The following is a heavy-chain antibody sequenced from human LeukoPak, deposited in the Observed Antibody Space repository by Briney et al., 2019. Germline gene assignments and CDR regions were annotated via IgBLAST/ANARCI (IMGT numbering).Heavy chain of an antibody. V-gene: IGHV1-2*02. J-gene: IGHJ4*02. Sequence: ASVKVSCKASGYTFIDFYMHWVRQATGHGLEWMGWINPNRGDTNYAQKFQGRVTMTRDTSISTAFMELTRLTSDDTAVYYCTRDLLGFATTPLSDWGQGTLVTVSS. D-gene: IGHD4-17*01. CDR3: TRDLLGFATTPLSD. CDR2: INPNRGDT. CDR1: GYTFIDFY.